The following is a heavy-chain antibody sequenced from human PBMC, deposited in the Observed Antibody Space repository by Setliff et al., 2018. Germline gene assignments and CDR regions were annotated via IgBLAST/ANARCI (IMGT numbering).Heavy chain of an antibody. CDR3: VREGYSEYFQD. CDR2: ISYSGIT. V-gene: IGHV4-59*02. Sequence: NPSETLSLTCNVSGASVSSHYWDWIRQPPGKGLEWIGFISYSGITTYNVSLKSRVSISVDASKNQLSLTLSSVTAADTAVYYCVREGYSEYFQDWGRGTLVTVSS. D-gene: IGHD1-1*01. CDR1: GASVSSHY. J-gene: IGHJ1*01.